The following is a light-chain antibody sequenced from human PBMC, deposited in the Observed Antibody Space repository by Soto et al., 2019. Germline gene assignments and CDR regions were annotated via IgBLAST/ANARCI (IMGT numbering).Light chain of an antibody. V-gene: IGLV2-14*01. J-gene: IGLJ2*01. CDR1: SSDVGGYNY. CDR2: DVS. CDR3: SSYTSSSSLVV. Sequence: QSALTQPASVSGSPGQSITISCTGTSSDVGGYNYVYWYQQHPGKAPKLMIYDVSNRPSGVSNRFSGSKSGNTASLTISGLEAEDEDDYYCSSYTSSSSLVVFGGGTQLTVL.